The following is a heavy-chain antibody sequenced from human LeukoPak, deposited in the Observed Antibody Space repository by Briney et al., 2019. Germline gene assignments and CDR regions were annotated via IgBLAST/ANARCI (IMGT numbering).Heavy chain of an antibody. Sequence: PSETLSLTCTVSGGSISSSSYYWGWIRQPPGKGLEWIGSIYYSGSTYYNPSLKGRVTISVDTSKNQFSLKLSSVTAADTAVYYCARREQWLKTHYFDYWGQGTLVTVSS. J-gene: IGHJ4*02. V-gene: IGHV4-39*01. D-gene: IGHD6-19*01. CDR3: ARREQWLKTHYFDY. CDR2: IYYSGST. CDR1: GGSISSSSYY.